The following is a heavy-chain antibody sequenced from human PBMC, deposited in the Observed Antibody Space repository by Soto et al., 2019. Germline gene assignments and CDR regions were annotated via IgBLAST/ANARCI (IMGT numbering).Heavy chain of an antibody. CDR3: ARDFGVQELDY. CDR1: GFTFSSFW. Sequence: GGSLRLSCAASGFTFSSFWITWVRQAPGKGLEWVANINQDGSERHYVDSVKGRFTLSRDNAENSVYLQMNSLRADDTAVYYCARDFGVQELDYWGQGTLVTVSS. J-gene: IGHJ4*02. CDR2: INQDGSER. V-gene: IGHV3-7*01. D-gene: IGHD3-3*01.